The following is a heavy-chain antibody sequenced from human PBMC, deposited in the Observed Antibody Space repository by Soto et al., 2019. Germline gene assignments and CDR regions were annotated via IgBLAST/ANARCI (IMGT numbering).Heavy chain of an antibody. D-gene: IGHD6-13*01. J-gene: IGHJ4*02. V-gene: IGHV3-23*01. CDR3: AKGYSSSWFGGDY. CDR1: GFTFSSYA. Sequence: EVQLLESGGGLVQPGGSLRLSCAASGFTFSSYALGWVRQAPGKGLEWVSLISGGGGSTYYADSVKGRFTISRDNSKNTLYLQMNSLRAEDTAVYHCAKGYSSSWFGGDYWGQGTLVTVSS. CDR2: ISGGGGST.